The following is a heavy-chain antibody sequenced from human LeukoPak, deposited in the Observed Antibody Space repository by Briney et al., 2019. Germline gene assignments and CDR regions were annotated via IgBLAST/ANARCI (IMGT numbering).Heavy chain of an antibody. CDR3: ARDLTYYDFWSGYQGFDY. CDR1: GGSISSSSYY. CDR2: IYYSGST. D-gene: IGHD3-3*01. V-gene: IGHV4-39*02. Sequence: SETLSLTCTVSGGSISSSSYYWGWIRQPPGKGPEWIGSIYYSGSTYYNPSLKSRVTISVDTSKNQFSLKLSSVTAADTAVYYCARDLTYYDFWSGYQGFDYWGQGTLVTVSS. J-gene: IGHJ4*02.